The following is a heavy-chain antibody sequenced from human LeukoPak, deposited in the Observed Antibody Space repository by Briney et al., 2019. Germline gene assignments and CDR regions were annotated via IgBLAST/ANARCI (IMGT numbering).Heavy chain of an antibody. Sequence: PGGSLRLSCAASGFTFSSYGMSWVRQAPGKGLEWVSAISGSGGSTYYADSVKGRFTISRDNSKNTLYLQMNSLRAEDTAVYYCAKVGVKVGERRIQLWFERAFYYFDYWGQGTLVTISS. D-gene: IGHD5-18*01. J-gene: IGHJ4*02. V-gene: IGHV3-23*01. CDR1: GFTFSSYG. CDR2: ISGSGGST. CDR3: AKVGVKVGERRIQLWFERAFYYFDY.